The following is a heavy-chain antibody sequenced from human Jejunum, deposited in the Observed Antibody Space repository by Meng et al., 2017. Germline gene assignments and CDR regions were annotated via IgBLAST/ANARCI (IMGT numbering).Heavy chain of an antibody. CDR3: AKRYCSDGACCGFDN. CDR1: GFTCSSYA. Sequence: GESLKISCAASGFTCSSYAVNWVRPAPGKGLEWVSGITPSGDRPIYADSVKGRFTVSRANSKNTVYLQSNSLRADDTAVYYCAKRYCSDGACCGFDNWGQGTLVTVSS. CDR2: ITPSGDRP. J-gene: IGHJ4*02. V-gene: IGHV3-23*01. D-gene: IGHD2-8*01.